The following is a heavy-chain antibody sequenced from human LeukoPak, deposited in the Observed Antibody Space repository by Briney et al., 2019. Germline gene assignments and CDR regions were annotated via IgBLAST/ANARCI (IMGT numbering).Heavy chain of an antibody. Sequence: GASVTVSCKASGYTFTSFGISWVRQAPGQGLEWIGWISGYNGNTNYGQKFQGRVTMTTDTSTSTAYMELRSLRSDDMAMYYCARDHIIMVGGVFDYWGQGTQVTVSS. CDR2: ISGYNGNT. J-gene: IGHJ4*02. CDR3: ARDHIIMVGGVFDY. D-gene: IGHD3-10*01. V-gene: IGHV1-18*03. CDR1: GYTFTSFG.